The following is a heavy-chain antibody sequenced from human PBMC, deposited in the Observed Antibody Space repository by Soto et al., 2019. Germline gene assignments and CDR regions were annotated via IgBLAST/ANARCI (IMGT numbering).Heavy chain of an antibody. Sequence: QVQLQQWGAGLLKPSETLSLNCAVYGGSFSGYYWSWIRQPPGKGLEWIGEINHRGSINYNPSLKIRVTMSVDTSKTHFSRKLNSVTAADTAVFYCARGSKMRIPAASGRDYSYHGLDVWGQGTAVTVSS. CDR1: GGSFSGYY. V-gene: IGHV4-34*01. CDR3: ARGSKMRIPAASGRDYSYHGLDV. CDR2: INHRGSI. J-gene: IGHJ6*02. D-gene: IGHD2-15*01.